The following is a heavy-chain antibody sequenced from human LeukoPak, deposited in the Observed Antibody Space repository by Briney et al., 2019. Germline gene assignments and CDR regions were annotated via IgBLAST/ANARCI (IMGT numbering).Heavy chain of an antibody. J-gene: IGHJ4*02. D-gene: IGHD6-13*01. V-gene: IGHV3-66*01. Sequence: GGSLRLSCAASGFTVSSSCMSWVRQAPGKGLEWVSIISSAGTTYYADSVKGRFTISRDNSKNTVYLQVNSLRDEDTAVYYCARDLEAANTYYFDYWGQGTMVTVSS. CDR2: ISSAGTT. CDR3: ARDLEAANTYYFDY. CDR1: GFTVSSSC.